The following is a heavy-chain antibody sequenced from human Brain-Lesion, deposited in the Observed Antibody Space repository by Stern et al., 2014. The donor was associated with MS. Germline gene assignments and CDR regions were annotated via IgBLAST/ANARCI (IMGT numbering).Heavy chain of an antibody. V-gene: IGHV3-7*01. CDR2: IKQDGSKK. Sequence: VQLVESGGGLFQPGGSLRLSCEASGFTFNNYWMTWVRPAPGKGVECVANIKQDGSKKFFVNSVKGRFTISRDNAKNSLYLQMNVLKAEDTAVYYCARDDTSSSCYNYWGQGTLVTVSS. D-gene: IGHD6-13*01. CDR3: ARDDTSSSCYNY. CDR1: GFTFNNYW. J-gene: IGHJ4*02.